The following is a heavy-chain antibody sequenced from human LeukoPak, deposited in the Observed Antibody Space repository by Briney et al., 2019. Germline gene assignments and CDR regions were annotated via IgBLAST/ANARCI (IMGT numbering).Heavy chain of an antibody. Sequence: SETPSLTYTVSGGSISNYYWSWIRQPAGKGLEWIGRIHTSGSSNCNPSLKSRVTMSVDTSKNQFSLKLTSVTAADTAVYYCSRGSSGARFDYWGQGTLVTVSS. CDR3: SRGSSGARFDY. CDR2: IHTSGSS. V-gene: IGHV4-4*07. J-gene: IGHJ4*02. D-gene: IGHD2-15*01. CDR1: GGSISNYY.